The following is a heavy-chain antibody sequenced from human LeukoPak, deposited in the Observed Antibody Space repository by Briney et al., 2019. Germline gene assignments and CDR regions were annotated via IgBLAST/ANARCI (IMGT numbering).Heavy chain of an antibody. CDR1: GYTFTSYA. D-gene: IGHD5-24*01. CDR3: ARAPDGYNLGGFDY. J-gene: IGHJ4*02. CDR2: INAGNGNT. V-gene: IGHV1-3*01. Sequence: ASVKVSCKASGYTFTSYAMHWVRQAPGQRLEWMGWINAGNGNTKYSQKFQGRVTITRDASASTAYMELSSLRSEDTAVYYCARAPDGYNLGGFDYWGQGTLVTVSS.